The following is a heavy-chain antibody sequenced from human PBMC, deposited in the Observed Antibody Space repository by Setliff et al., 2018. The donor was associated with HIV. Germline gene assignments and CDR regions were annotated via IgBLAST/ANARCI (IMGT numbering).Heavy chain of an antibody. J-gene: IGHJ4*02. D-gene: IGHD3-3*01. CDR3: ARGNNDLESFDY. Sequence: PSETLSLTCNVSGDSLNTYYWSWIRQSGGKGLEWIGRIYASGKTTFDPSLKSRVRMSVDTSKNRFSLKLTSVTASDTAVYHCARGNNDLESFDYWGQGALVTVSS. V-gene: IGHV4-4*07. CDR1: GDSLNTYY. CDR2: IYASGKT.